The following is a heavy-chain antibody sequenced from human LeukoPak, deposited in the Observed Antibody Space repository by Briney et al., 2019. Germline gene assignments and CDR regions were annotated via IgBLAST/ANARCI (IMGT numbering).Heavy chain of an antibody. D-gene: IGHD4-23*01. CDR1: GGSISSGGYY. CDR3: AREPTRYGGSQGYYYMDV. V-gene: IGHV4-31*03. CDR2: IYYSGST. Sequence: PSQTLSLTCTVSGGSISSGGYYWSWIRQHPGKGLEWIGYIYYSGSTYYNPSLKSRVTISVDTSKNQFSLKLSSVTAADTAVYYRAREPTRYGGSQGYYYMDVWGKGTTVTVSS. J-gene: IGHJ6*03.